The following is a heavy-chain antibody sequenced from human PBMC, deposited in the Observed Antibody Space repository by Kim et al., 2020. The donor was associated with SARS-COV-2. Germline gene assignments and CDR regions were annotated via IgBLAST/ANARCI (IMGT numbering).Heavy chain of an antibody. J-gene: IGHJ5*02. V-gene: IGHV3-30*03. CDR3: ARDPNAGQWLALFNWFAP. CDR1: GFTFSSFG. Sequence: GGSLRLSCAASGFTFSSFGMHWVRQVPGKGLEWVAVISYDGSNKYYADSVKGRITISRDNSKNTLYLQMNSLTDEDTAVYYCARDPNAGQWLALFNWFAPWGQGTLVTVSS. CDR2: ISYDGSNK. D-gene: IGHD6-19*01.